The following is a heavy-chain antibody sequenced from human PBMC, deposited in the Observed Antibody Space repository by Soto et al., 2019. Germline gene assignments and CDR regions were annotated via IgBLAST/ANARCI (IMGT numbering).Heavy chain of an antibody. Sequence: GGSLRLSCAASGFTFSIYEMDWVRQAPGMGLEWISYITSGGSTIYYADSVKGRFTISRDNAKNSLFLQMNSLRAEDTAVYYCARDGGTDYYGMDVWGQGTTVTVSS. V-gene: IGHV3-48*03. CDR3: ARDGGTDYYGMDV. CDR1: GFTFSIYE. J-gene: IGHJ6*02. D-gene: IGHD3-16*01. CDR2: ITSGGSTI.